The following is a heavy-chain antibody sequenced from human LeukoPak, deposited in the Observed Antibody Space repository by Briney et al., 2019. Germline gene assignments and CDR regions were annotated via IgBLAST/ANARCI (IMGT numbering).Heavy chain of an antibody. V-gene: IGHV3-30-3*01. CDR2: ISYDGSNK. CDR3: ARAPYDFWSGYPPPLDY. CDR1: GFTFSSYA. J-gene: IGHJ4*02. D-gene: IGHD3-3*01. Sequence: GGSLRLSCAASGFTFSSYAMHWVRQAPGKGLEWVAVISYDGSNKYYADSVKGRFTISRDNSKNTLYLQMNSLRAEDTAVYYCARAPYDFWSGYPPPLDYWGQGTLVTVSS.